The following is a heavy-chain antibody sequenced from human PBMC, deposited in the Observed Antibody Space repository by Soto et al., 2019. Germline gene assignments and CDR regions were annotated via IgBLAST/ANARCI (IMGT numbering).Heavy chain of an antibody. CDR1: GFSFSDYY. Sequence: GGSLRLSCAASGFSFSDYYMGWIRQAPGKGLEWVSYISSTSLYTNYADSVKGRFTISRGNAKNSLYLQMNSLRAEDTAAYYCARERLGPDYGDNGDAFDIWGQGTMVTVSS. J-gene: IGHJ3*02. D-gene: IGHD4-17*01. CDR3: ARERLGPDYGDNGDAFDI. CDR2: ISSTSLYT. V-gene: IGHV3-11*06.